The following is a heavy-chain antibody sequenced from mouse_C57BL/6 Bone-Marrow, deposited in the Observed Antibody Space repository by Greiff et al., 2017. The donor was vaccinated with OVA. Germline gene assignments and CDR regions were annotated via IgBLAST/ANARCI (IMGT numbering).Heavy chain of an antibody. CDR3: ARRTAEYFDV. CDR2: INPSSGYT. V-gene: IGHV1-4*01. J-gene: IGHJ1*03. Sequence: QVQLKESGAELARPGASVKMSCKASGYTFTSYTMHWVKQRPGQGLEWIGYINPSSGYTKYNQKFKDKATLTADKSSSTAYMQLSSLTSEDSAVYYCARRTAEYFDVWGTGTTVTVSS. CDR1: GYTFTSYT.